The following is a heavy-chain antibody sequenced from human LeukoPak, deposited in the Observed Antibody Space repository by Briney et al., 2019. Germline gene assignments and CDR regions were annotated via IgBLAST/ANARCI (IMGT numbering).Heavy chain of an antibody. J-gene: IGHJ6*03. D-gene: IGHD6-13*01. CDR2: ISTSGST. CDR1: AASISNYY. CDR3: ARDRQQGGYYMDV. V-gene: IGHV4-59*01. Sequence: PSETLSLTCAVSAASISNYYWSWIRQAPGKGLEWIGYISTSGSTNYNPSLKSRVTISVDTSKNQFSLKLSSVTAADTAVYYCARDRQQGGYYMDVWGKGTTVTVSS.